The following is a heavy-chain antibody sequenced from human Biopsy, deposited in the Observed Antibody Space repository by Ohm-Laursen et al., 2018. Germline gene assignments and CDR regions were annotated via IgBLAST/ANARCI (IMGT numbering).Heavy chain of an antibody. V-gene: IGHV3-21*01. D-gene: IGHD6-13*01. J-gene: IGHJ5*02. CDR3: ARDAALNYSDSWYETWFDP. Sequence: LSLTCAASGFPFDDYAMHWVRQAPGKGLEWVSSISTSSTYIYYADSVKGRFSISRDDALNSLYLQMNSLRAEDTAVYYCARDAALNYSDSWYETWFDPWGQGTLVTVSS. CDR2: ISTSSTYI. CDR1: GFPFDDYA.